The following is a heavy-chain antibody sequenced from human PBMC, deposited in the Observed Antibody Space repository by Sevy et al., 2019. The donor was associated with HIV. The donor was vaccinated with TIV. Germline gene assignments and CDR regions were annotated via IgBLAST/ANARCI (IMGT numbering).Heavy chain of an antibody. CDR2: ISGSGGST. J-gene: IGHJ6*03. V-gene: IGHV3-23*01. CDR1: GFSFDSYG. CDR3: AKDWGSSDAYYYYYMDV. Sequence: GGSLRLSCAVSGFSFDSYGMTWVRQAPGKGLEWVSAISGSGGSTYYADSVKGRFTISRDNSKNTLYLQMNSLRAEDTAVYYCAKDWGSSDAYYYYYMDVWGKGTTVTVSS. D-gene: IGHD6-13*01.